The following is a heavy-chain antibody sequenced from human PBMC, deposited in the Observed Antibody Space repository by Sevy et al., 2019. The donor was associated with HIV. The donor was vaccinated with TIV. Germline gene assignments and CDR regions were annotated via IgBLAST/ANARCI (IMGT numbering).Heavy chain of an antibody. J-gene: IGHJ4*02. Sequence: GGSLRLSCAASGFTFSRHWMQWVRQAPGKGLVWVSRIKFDESETTYADSVEGRFTISRDNAKNTVFLQMNSLRAEDTAVYYCARGHSGSDYFDYWGQGTLVTVSS. D-gene: IGHD6-19*01. CDR2: IKFDESET. CDR3: ARGHSGSDYFDY. V-gene: IGHV3-74*01. CDR1: GFTFSRHW.